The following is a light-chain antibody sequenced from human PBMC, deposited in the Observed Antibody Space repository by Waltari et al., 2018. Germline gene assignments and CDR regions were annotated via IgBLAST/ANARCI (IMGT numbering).Light chain of an antibody. V-gene: IGLV4-60*03. CDR3: ETWDSNTQGV. J-gene: IGLJ3*02. CDR2: VEGSGRY. Sequence: QPLLTHSSSTSASLQSSLKLTCTPISRHSSYIIAWPQQQPGKAPRYLMKVEGSGRYNKGSGVPDRFSGSSSGADRYLTISNLQSEDEADYYCETWDSNTQGVFGGGTKLTVL. CDR1: SRHSSYI.